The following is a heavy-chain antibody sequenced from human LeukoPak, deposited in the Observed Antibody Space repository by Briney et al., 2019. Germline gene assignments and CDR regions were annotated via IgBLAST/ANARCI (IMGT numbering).Heavy chain of an antibody. CDR1: GFTLSSNY. J-gene: IGHJ4*02. V-gene: IGHV3-66*01. CDR2: IYSGGST. CDR3: ARDPMYSSYWHDY. D-gene: IGHD6-6*01. Sequence: GGSLRLSCAASGFTLSSNYMSWVRQAPGKGLEWVSVIYSGGSTYYADSVKGRFTISRDNSKNTLYLQMNSLRAEDTAVYYCARDPMYSSYWHDYWGQGTLVTVSS.